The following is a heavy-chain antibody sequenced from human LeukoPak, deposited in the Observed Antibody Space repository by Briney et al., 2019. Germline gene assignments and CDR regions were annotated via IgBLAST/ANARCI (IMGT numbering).Heavy chain of an antibody. CDR2: ISGSGGSP. D-gene: IGHD6-19*01. CDR1: GFTFSSYA. CDR3: ARIRGIAVAGTIDY. Sequence: GGSLRLSCAASGFTFSSYAMSWVRQAPGKGLEWVSGISGSGGSPDYADSVKGRFTISRDNSKNTLYLQMNSLRAEDTAVYYCARIRGIAVAGTIDYWGQGTLVTVSS. J-gene: IGHJ4*02. V-gene: IGHV3-23*01.